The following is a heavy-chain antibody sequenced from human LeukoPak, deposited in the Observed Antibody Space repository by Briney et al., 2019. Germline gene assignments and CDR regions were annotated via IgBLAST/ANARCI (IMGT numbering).Heavy chain of an antibody. D-gene: IGHD6-25*01. CDR2: IADDGKDK. CDR3: ARDRHIAAAGYYFDY. Sequence: GGSLRLSCAASGFTLSTYPMHWVRQAPGKGLERVAVIADDGKDKHYVESVKGRFTISRDNSKNTLYLQMNSLRVEDTAVYYCARDRHIAAAGYYFDYWGQGTLVTVSS. CDR1: GFTLSTYP. V-gene: IGHV3-30*04. J-gene: IGHJ4*02.